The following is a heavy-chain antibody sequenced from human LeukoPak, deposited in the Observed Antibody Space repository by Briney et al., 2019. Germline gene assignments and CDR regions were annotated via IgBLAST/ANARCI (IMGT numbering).Heavy chain of an antibody. Sequence: GGSLRLSCAASGFTFSSYSMNWVRQAPGKGLEWVSVIYSGGSTYYADSVKGRFTISRDNSKNTLYLQMNSLRAEDTAVYYCARAIGGSSSSWYGYYYYGMDVWGQGTTVTVSS. V-gene: IGHV3-53*01. CDR1: GFTFSSYS. CDR3: ARAIGGSSSSWYGYYYYGMDV. CDR2: IYSGGST. D-gene: IGHD6-13*01. J-gene: IGHJ6*02.